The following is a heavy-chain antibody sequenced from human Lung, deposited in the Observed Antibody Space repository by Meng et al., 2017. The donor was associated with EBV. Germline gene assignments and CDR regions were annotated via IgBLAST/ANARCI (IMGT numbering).Heavy chain of an antibody. CDR1: GCSISSNNY. CDR3: ARAPGNWNFDS. Sequence: VQLQESGPGRVKPSGTLSLTCAVSGCSISSNNYWTWVRQSPGKGLEWIGEIYHNENTNYNPSLMSRVTMSLDKSKNHFSLNLRSVTAADTAVYFCARAPGNWNFDSWGQGTLVTVSS. J-gene: IGHJ4*02. V-gene: IGHV4-4*02. CDR2: IYHNENT. D-gene: IGHD1-20*01.